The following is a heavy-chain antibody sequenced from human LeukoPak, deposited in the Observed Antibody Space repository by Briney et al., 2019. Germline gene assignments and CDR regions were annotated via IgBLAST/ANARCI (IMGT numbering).Heavy chain of an antibody. CDR2: TSGDEDST. J-gene: IGHJ4*02. CDR3: SIDLMAGFSSGWHFAY. V-gene: IGHV3-23*01. Sequence: GGSLTLSCAPSGLTLKNLAMIWLRQAPGKGLEWLAVTSGDEDSTHYADSVRGHFVISTDNSKNTSFLHMNSLRAEHTAVYWCSIDLMAGFSSGWHFAYWGQGALVTVSS. CDR1: GLTLKNLA. D-gene: IGHD6-19*01.